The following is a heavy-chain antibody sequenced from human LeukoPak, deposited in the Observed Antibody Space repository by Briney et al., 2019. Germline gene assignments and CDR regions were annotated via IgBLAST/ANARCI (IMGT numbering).Heavy chain of an antibody. J-gene: IGHJ3*02. CDR3: AINFGSEGYNDAFDI. CDR1: GYTFTGYY. D-gene: IGHD1-14*01. CDR2: INPNSGGT. Sequence: AASVKVSCKASGYTFTGYYMHWVRQAPGQGLEWMGWINPNSGGTNYAQKFQGRVTMTRDTSISTAYMELSGLRSDDTAVYYCAINFGSEGYNDAFDIWGQGTMVTVSS. V-gene: IGHV1-2*02.